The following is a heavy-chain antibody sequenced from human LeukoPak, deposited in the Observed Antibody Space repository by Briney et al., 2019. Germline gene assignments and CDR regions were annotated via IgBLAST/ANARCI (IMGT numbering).Heavy chain of an antibody. V-gene: IGHV1-18*01. J-gene: IGHJ4*02. CDR3: AKGQSSGSRGGDDY. CDR2: ISAYNGNT. D-gene: IGHD1-26*01. Sequence: ASVKVSCKASGGTFSSYAISWVRQAPGQGLEWMGWISAYNGNTNYAQKLQGRVTMTTDTSTSTAYMELRSLTSDDTAVYYCAKGQSSGSRGGDDYWGQGTLVTVSS. CDR1: GGTFSSYA.